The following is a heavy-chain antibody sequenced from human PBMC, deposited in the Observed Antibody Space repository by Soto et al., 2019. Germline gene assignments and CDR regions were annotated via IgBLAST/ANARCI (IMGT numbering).Heavy chain of an antibody. CDR3: ARHPELGALSWFDP. D-gene: IGHD1-26*01. J-gene: IGHJ5*02. CDR1: GGSISSYY. Sequence: SETLSLTCTVSGGSISSYYWSWIRQPPGKGLEWIGYIYNSGSTNSNPSLKSRVTISVDTSNNEVSLRLRSVTAADTTVYYCARHPELGALSWFDPWGQGTLVTVSS. CDR2: IYNSGST. V-gene: IGHV4-59*08.